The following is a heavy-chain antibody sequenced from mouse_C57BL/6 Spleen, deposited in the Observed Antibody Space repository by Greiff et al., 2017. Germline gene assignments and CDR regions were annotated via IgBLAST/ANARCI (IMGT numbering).Heavy chain of an antibody. J-gene: IGHJ3*01. D-gene: IGHD2-5*01. CDR2: IYPGSGST. Sequence: VQLQQSGAELVKPGASVKMSCKASGYTFTSYWITWVKQRPGQGLEWIGDIYPGSGSTNYNEKFKSKATLTVDTSSSTAYMQLSSLASEDSAVYYCARFGYSNAWFAYWGQGTLVTVSA. CDR1: GYTFTSYW. CDR3: ARFGYSNAWFAY. V-gene: IGHV1-55*01.